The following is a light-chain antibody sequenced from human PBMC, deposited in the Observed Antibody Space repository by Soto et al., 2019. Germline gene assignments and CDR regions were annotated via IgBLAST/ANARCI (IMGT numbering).Light chain of an antibody. CDR1: QSVSSSY. V-gene: IGKV3-20*01. J-gene: IGKJ4*01. CDR2: GAS. Sequence: EIVFTQSPGTLSLSPGERATLSCRASQSVSSSYLAWYQQKPGQAPRLLIYGASSRATGVPDRFGASGSGTDFTLTISRLEPEDFAVYFCHQYGSSPQAFGGGTKVDI. CDR3: HQYGSSPQA.